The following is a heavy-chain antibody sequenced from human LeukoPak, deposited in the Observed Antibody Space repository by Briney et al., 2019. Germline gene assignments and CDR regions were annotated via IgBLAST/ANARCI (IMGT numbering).Heavy chain of an antibody. CDR1: GGSFSGYY. CDR2: INHGGST. Sequence: SETLSLTCAVYGGSFSGYYWSWIRQPPGKGLEWIGEINHGGSTNYNPSLKSRVTISVDTSKNQFSLKLSSVTAADTAVYYCARGPYYGMDVWGQGTTVTVSS. CDR3: ARGPYYGMDV. V-gene: IGHV4-34*01. J-gene: IGHJ6*02.